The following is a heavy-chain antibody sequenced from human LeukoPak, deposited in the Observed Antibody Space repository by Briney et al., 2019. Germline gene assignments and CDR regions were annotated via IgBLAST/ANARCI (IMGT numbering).Heavy chain of an antibody. J-gene: IGHJ4*02. V-gene: IGHV3-30*18. CDR1: GFTFSSYG. Sequence: GGSLRLSCGASGFTFSSYGMHWVRQAPGKGLEWVAVISYDGSNKYYADSVKGRFTISRDNSKNTLYLQMNSLRAEDTAVYYCAKDAALYSNYCGYWGQGTLVTVSS. CDR2: ISYDGSNK. CDR3: AKDAALYSNYCGY. D-gene: IGHD4-11*01.